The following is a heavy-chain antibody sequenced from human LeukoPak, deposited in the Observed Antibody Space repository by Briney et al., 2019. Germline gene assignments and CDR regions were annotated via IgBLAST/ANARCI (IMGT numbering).Heavy chain of an antibody. V-gene: IGHV3-30-3*01. Sequence: GGSLRLSCAASGFTFSSYAMSWVRQAPGKGLEWVAVISYDGSNKYYADSVKGRFTISRDNSKNTLYLQMNSLRAEDTAVYYCARGLTYYYGSGSYSWFDPWGQGTLVTVSS. J-gene: IGHJ5*02. D-gene: IGHD3-10*01. CDR1: GFTFSSYA. CDR2: ISYDGSNK. CDR3: ARGLTYYYGSGSYSWFDP.